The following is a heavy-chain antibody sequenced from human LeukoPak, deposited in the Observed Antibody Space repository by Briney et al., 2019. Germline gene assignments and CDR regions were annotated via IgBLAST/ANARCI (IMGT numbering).Heavy chain of an antibody. V-gene: IGHV3-73*01. Sequence: SGGSLRLSCAASGFTFSGSAMHWVRQASGKGLEWVGRIRSKANSYATAYAASVKGRFTISRDDSKNTSYLQMNSLKTEDTAVYYCTRHFCSSTSCLNWYFDLWGRGTLVTVSS. D-gene: IGHD2-2*01. J-gene: IGHJ2*01. CDR2: IRSKANSYAT. CDR1: GFTFSGSA. CDR3: TRHFCSSTSCLNWYFDL.